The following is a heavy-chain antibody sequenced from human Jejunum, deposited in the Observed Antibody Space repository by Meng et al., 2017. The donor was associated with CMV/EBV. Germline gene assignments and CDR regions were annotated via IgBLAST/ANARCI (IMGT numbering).Heavy chain of an antibody. Sequence: GLHFHTYAMHWFRQAPGKGLEWVAFTRHDGNNEYYADSVRGRFIISRDNSKNMLYLQMNSLRAEDTAVYYCVKHYCTDVTCPHPGDYWGRGTLVTVSS. CDR2: TRHDGNNE. J-gene: IGHJ4*02. V-gene: IGHV3-30*02. CDR1: GLHFHTYA. D-gene: IGHD2-8*01. CDR3: VKHYCTDVTCPHPGDY.